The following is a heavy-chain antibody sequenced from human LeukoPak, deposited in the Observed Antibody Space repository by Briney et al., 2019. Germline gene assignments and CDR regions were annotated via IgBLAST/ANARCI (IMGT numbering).Heavy chain of an antibody. V-gene: IGHV4-59*12. CDR1: GDSIKTYF. Sequence: SETLSLTCTVSGDSIKTYFWSWMRQSPGKGLEWIAYIYYSGTTVYNPSLKSRLTISVDTSKNQFSLKLSSVTAADTAVDYGARRKGLYSSSWYEWGGNWFDPWGQGTLVTVSS. CDR2: IYYSGTT. J-gene: IGHJ5*02. CDR3: ARRKGLYSSSWYEWGGNWFDP. D-gene: IGHD6-13*01.